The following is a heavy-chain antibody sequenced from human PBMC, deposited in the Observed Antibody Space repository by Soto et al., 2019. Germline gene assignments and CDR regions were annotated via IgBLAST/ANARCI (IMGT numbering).Heavy chain of an antibody. CDR1: GFTFSDYY. Sequence: GGSLRLSCAASGFTFSDYYMSWIRQAPGKGLEWVSYISSSGSTIYYADSVKGRFTISRDNAKNSLYLQMNSLRAEDTAVYYCARPYYYDSSGYYYGMDVWAQGTTVNGSS. V-gene: IGHV3-11*01. CDR3: ARPYYYDSSGYYYGMDV. CDR2: ISSSGSTI. D-gene: IGHD3-22*01. J-gene: IGHJ6*02.